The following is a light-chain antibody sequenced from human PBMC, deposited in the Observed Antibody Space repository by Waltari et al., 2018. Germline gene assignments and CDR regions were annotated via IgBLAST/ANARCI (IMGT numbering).Light chain of an antibody. CDR1: GSAVGASDY. Sequence: QSALTQPASVSGSPGQSITISCSGIGSAVGASDYVSWHQHHPGKAPQVIIYDVTNRPARVSDRFSASKAANTASLTISRLQPEDEADYYCSSQTLDGLILFGGGTRLTVL. J-gene: IGLJ2*01. CDR2: DVT. V-gene: IGLV2-14*03. CDR3: SSQTLDGLIL.